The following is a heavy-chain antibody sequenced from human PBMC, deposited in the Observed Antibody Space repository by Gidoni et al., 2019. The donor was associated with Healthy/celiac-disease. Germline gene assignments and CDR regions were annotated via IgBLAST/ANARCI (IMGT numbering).Heavy chain of an antibody. V-gene: IGHV3-15*07. CDR2: IKSKTDGGTT. D-gene: IGHD2-2*01. Sequence: QAPGKGLEWVGRIKSKTDGGTTDYAAPVKGRFTISRDDSKNTLYLQMNSLKTEDTAVYYCTTATYLIYYYYMDVWGKGTTVTVSS. CDR3: TTATYLIYYYYMDV. J-gene: IGHJ6*03.